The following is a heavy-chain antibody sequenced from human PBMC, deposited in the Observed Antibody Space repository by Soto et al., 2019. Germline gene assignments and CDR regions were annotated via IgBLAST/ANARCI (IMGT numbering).Heavy chain of an antibody. CDR1: GFILSNYA. V-gene: IGHV3-30*03. CDR3: ATGAQMYNYESSGFID. CDR2: ISHDGSNQ. Sequence: VGSLRLSCAASGFILSNYALHWVRHSPGKGLEWVALISHDGSNQYYADSVKGRFTVSRDNSKNTVYLQMNSLRAEDTAVYFCATGAQMYNYESSGFIDWGQGTLVTVSS. J-gene: IGHJ4*02. D-gene: IGHD3-22*01.